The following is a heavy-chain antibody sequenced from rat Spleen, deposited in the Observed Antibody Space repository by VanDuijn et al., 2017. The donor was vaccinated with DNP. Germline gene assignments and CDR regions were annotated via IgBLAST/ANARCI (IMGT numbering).Heavy chain of an antibody. D-gene: IGHD1-2*01. CDR3: ARSSQLDY. CDR1: GFSLTTYN. CDR2: MRNGGGT. V-gene: IGHV2-64*01. Sequence: QVQLKETGPDLVQLTQTLSITCTVSGFSLTTYNVHWVRQPPGKGLEWMGAMRNGGGTYYNSAFKSRLNISRDTSKNQVFLERNSLQTDDTAKYFCARSSQLDYWGQGVMVTVSS. J-gene: IGHJ2*01.